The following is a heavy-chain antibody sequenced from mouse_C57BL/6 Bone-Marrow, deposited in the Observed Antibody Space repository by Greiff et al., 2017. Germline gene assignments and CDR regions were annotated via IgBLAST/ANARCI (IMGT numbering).Heavy chain of an antibody. J-gene: IGHJ4*01. V-gene: IGHV5-4*01. CDR1: GFTFSSYA. CDR2: ISDGGSYT. D-gene: IGHD1-1*01. Sequence: VQLKESGGGLVKPGGSLKLSCAASGFTFSSYAMSWVRQTPEKRLEWVATISDGGSYTYYPDNVKGRYTISRDNAKNNPYLQMSHLKSEDTAMYDCARDYYGGRYDAVDYWGQGTSVTVSS. CDR3: ARDYYGGRYDAVDY.